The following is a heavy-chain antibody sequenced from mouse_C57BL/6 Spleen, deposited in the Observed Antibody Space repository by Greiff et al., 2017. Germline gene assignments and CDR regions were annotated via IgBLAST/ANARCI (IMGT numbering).Heavy chain of an antibody. Sequence: DVKLVESGGGLVKPGGSLKLSCAASGFTFSDYGMHWVRQAPEKGLEWVAYISSGSSTIYYADTVKGRFTISRDNAKHTLFLQMPSLRAEDTAMYYSARLLYAMDYRGQGTSVTVSS. J-gene: IGHJ4*01. CDR2: ISSGSSTI. V-gene: IGHV5-17*01. CDR1: GFTFSDYG. CDR3: ARLLYAMDY.